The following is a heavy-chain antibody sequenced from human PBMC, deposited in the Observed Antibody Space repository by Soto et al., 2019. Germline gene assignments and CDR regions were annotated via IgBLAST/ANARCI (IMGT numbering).Heavy chain of an antibody. J-gene: IGHJ5*02. V-gene: IGHV3-30*18. CDR2: ISYDGSNK. Sequence: PGGSLRFSCAASGFTFSSYGMHWVRQAPGKGLEWVAVISYDGSNKYYADSVKGRFTISRDNSKNTLYLQMNSLRAEDTAVYYCAKDIRYCSGGSCYPFDPWGQGTLVTVSS. D-gene: IGHD2-15*01. CDR1: GFTFSSYG. CDR3: AKDIRYCSGGSCYPFDP.